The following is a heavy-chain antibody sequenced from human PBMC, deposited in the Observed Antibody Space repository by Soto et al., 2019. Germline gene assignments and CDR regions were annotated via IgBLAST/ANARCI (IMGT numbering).Heavy chain of an antibody. Sequence: GWSLRLSCAASGFTFDDYAMHLVRQAPGKGLEWVSGISWNSGSIGYADSVKGRFTISRDNAKNSLYLQMGSLRVEDTAVYYCARGLRDFDWRLPFGYWGKGTLVTVSS. D-gene: IGHD3-9*01. CDR1: GFTFDDYA. J-gene: IGHJ4*02. CDR3: ARGLRDFDWRLPFGY. CDR2: ISWNSGSI. V-gene: IGHV3-9*01.